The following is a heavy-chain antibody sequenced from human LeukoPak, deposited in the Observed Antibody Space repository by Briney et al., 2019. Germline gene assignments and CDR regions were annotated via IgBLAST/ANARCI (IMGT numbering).Heavy chain of an antibody. Sequence: PGGSLRLSCAASGFTFSSYAMSWVRQAPGKGLEWVSAISGSGGSTYYADSVKGRFTISRDNSKNTLYLQMNSLRAEDTAVYYCAKDLECSGGSCYSRLGYFQHWGQGTLVTVSS. CDR3: AKDLECSGGSCYSRLGYFQH. D-gene: IGHD2-15*01. V-gene: IGHV3-23*01. CDR1: GFTFSSYA. J-gene: IGHJ1*01. CDR2: ISGSGGST.